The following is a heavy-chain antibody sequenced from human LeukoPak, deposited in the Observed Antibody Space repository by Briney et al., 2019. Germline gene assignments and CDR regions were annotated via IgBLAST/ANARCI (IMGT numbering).Heavy chain of an antibody. CDR2: ISASGGST. V-gene: IGHV3-23*01. Sequence: PGGSLRLSCAASGFTFSSYAMSWVRQAPGKGLEWVSGISASGGSTYYADSVKGRFTISRDNPKSTLYLQMNTLRAEDTAVYYCATYTDSWNVSPVDYWGQGALVTVSS. CDR3: ATYTDSWNVSPVDY. J-gene: IGHJ4*02. D-gene: IGHD1-1*01. CDR1: GFTFSSYA.